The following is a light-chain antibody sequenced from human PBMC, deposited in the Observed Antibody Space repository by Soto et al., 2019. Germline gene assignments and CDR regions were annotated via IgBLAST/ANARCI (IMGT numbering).Light chain of an antibody. CDR2: AAS. J-gene: IGKJ5*01. CDR3: HQSYSTPIT. V-gene: IGKV1-39*01. CDR1: QDITTY. Sequence: DIQMTQSPSSLSASVGDRVTMTCRASQDITTYLNWYQQKPGKAPKLLIYAASNLQSAVPSRFSGSGSGTDFTLTITNVQPEDFAIYFCHQSYSTPITFGQGTRLEIK.